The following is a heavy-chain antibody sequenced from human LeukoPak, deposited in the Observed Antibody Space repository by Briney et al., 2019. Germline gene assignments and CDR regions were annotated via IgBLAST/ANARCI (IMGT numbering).Heavy chain of an antibody. V-gene: IGHV3-48*01. J-gene: IGHJ4*02. CDR1: GFTFSSYS. CDR2: ISSTSSTI. Sequence: GGSLRLSCAASGFTFSSYSMNWVRQAPGKGLEWVSHISSTSSTIYYAGSVKGRFTISRDNAKNSLYLQMNSLRAEDTAVYYCARVYYGSGSYYNLDYRGQGTLVTVSS. D-gene: IGHD3-10*01. CDR3: ARVYYGSGSYYNLDY.